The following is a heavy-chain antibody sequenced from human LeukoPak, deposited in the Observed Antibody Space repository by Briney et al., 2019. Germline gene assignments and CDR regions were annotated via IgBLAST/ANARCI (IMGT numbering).Heavy chain of an antibody. CDR3: VRGSLYDILTGYHENYFDY. CDR2: ISGSSSYR. CDR1: GFTFSSYN. D-gene: IGHD3-9*01. V-gene: IGHV3-21*01. J-gene: IGHJ4*02. Sequence: PGGSLRLSCTFSGFTFSSYNMDWVRQAPGKGLEWVSSISGSSSYRYYADLVEGRFTISRDNAKNSLFLQMNSLTADDTAVYYGVRGSLYDILTGYHENYFDYWGQGIVVTVSS.